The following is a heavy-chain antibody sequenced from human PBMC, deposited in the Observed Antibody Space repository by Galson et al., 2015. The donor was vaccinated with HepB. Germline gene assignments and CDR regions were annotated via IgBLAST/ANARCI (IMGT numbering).Heavy chain of an antibody. CDR2: IFAGGGST. CDR1: GYTHTNYH. V-gene: IGHV1-46*01. J-gene: IGHJ4*02. D-gene: IGHD2-15*01. CDR3: ARETPDTYYFDS. Sequence: SVKVSCKASGYTHTNYHFHWVRQAPGQGPEWMGKIFAGGGSTRFAERFQGRVTLTRDSSTGTIYMEVSSLRSDDTAVYYCARETPDTYYFDSWGQGTLVTVSS.